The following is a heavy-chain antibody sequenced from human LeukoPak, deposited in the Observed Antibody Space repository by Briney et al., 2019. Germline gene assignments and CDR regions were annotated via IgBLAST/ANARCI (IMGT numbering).Heavy chain of an antibody. Sequence: GGSLRLSCAASGFTFEDYAMHWVRQAPGKGLEWLSIISWNSGYIGYADSVKGRFTISRDNAKKSLDLQMNSLRAEDAAFYYCAKVRGTYSSGYFFDYWGQGTLVTVSS. D-gene: IGHD6-19*01. CDR3: AKVRGTYSSGYFFDY. J-gene: IGHJ4*02. CDR2: ISWNSGYI. CDR1: GFTFEDYA. V-gene: IGHV3-9*01.